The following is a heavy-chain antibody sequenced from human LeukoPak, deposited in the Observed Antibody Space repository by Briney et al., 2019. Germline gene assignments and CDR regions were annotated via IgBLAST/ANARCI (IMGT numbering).Heavy chain of an antibody. CDR1: GYTFTSYY. J-gene: IGHJ2*01. CDR3: ARDYYDSSGYYYVRYFDL. CDR2: INPSGGST. V-gene: IGHV1-46*01. Sequence: ASVKVSCKASGYTFTSYYMHWVRQAPGQGLEWMGIINPSGGSTSYAQKFQGRVTMTRDTSTSTVYMELSSLRSEDTVVYYCARDYYDSSGYYYVRYFDLWGRGTLVTVSS. D-gene: IGHD3-22*01.